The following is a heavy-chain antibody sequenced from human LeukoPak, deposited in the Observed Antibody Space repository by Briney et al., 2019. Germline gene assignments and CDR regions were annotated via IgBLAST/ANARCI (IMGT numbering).Heavy chain of an antibody. V-gene: IGHV1-2*06. J-gene: IGHJ4*02. CDR2: ISTSSSGT. CDR3: TRDHFGSYLA. D-gene: IGHD1-26*01. CDR1: GYTFTDHD. Sequence: ASVKVSCKTSGYTFTDHDMHWVRQAPGQGLEWVGRISTSSSGTTYSQNFQGRVTMTRDTSISTGYMELTRLKSDDTAVYYCTRDHFGSYLAWGQGTLVTVSS.